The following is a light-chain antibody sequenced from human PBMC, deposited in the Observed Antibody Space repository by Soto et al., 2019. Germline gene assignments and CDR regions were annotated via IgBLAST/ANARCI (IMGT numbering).Light chain of an antibody. J-gene: IGKJ1*01. CDR1: QSISSW. Sequence: IQMTHSPSTLSASVLYRVTITCLSSQSISSWLAWYQQKPGKAPKLLIYKASSLESGVPSRFSGSGSGTEFTLTISSLQPDDSATYYCQHYDSYSPWMFGQGTKVDIK. V-gene: IGKV1-5*03. CDR2: KAS. CDR3: QHYDSYSPWM.